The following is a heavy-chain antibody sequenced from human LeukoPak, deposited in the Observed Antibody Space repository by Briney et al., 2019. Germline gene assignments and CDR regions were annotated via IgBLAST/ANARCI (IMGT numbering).Heavy chain of an antibody. J-gene: IGHJ4*02. CDR1: GGSISSSSYY. CDR2: ISYIGST. Sequence: SETLSLTCTVSGGSISSSSYYWGWIRQPPGKGLEWIGSISYIGSTFYNPPLKSRVTISVDTSKNQFSLKLTSVTAADAAVYFCARQLPTAAADTRGYFDYWGQGTVVTVSS. CDR3: ARQLPTAAADTRGYFDY. V-gene: IGHV4-39*01. D-gene: IGHD6-25*01.